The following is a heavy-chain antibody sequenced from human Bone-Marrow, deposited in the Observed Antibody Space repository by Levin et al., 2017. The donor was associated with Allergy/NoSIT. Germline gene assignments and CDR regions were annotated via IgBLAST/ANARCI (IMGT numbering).Heavy chain of an antibody. CDR2: INYSGNT. D-gene: IGHD5-12*01. J-gene: IGHJ3*01. Sequence: PSETLSLTCTVSGGSISSSLDYWGWLRQPPGTGLEWIGSINYSGNTFHNPSLKSRVTVSVDTSKNQFSLNLTSVTAADTAVYYCARDFREVIVATMTGAFDVWGQGRMVTVSS. CDR1: GGSISSSLDY. CDR3: ARDFREVIVATMTGAFDV. V-gene: IGHV4-39*07.